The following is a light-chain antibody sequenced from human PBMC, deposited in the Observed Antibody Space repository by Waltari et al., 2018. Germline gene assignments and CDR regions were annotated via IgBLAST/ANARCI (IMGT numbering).Light chain of an antibody. V-gene: IGKV1-5*03. CDR3: EQYNTHSWT. CDR1: QSISNW. Sequence: DIQMTQSPSTLSASVGDRITITCRASQSISNWLAWYQQKPGKAPELLIYTASTLESGVPSRFSGSGSGTEFTLTISSLQPDDFATYYCEQYNTHSWTFGQGTRVEIK. J-gene: IGKJ1*01. CDR2: TAS.